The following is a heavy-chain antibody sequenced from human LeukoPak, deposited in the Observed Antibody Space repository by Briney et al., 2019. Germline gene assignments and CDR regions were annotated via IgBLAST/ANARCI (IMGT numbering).Heavy chain of an antibody. CDR3: ARASCPVCYYDSSGYDY. J-gene: IGHJ4*02. CDR1: GFTFSSYE. V-gene: IGHV3-48*03. Sequence: GGSLRLSCAASGFTFSSYEMNWVRQAPGKGLEWVSYISSSGSTIYYADSVKGRFTISRDNAKNSLYLQMNSLRAEDTAVYYCARASCPVCYYDSSGYDYWGQGTLVTVSS. CDR2: ISSSGSTI. D-gene: IGHD3-22*01.